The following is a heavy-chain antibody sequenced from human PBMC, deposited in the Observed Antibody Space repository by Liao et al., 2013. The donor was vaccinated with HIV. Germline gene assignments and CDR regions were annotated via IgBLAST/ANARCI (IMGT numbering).Heavy chain of an antibody. Sequence: QVQLQQWGAGLLKPSETLSLTCAVYGGSFSSYYWSWIRQPPGKGLEWIGELNHSGSTNYNPSLKSRVTMSVDTSKNQFSLKLSSVTAADTAVYYCARRGRETLANWGQGTLGHRLL. CDR2: LNHSGST. V-gene: IGHV4-34*02. CDR3: ARRGRETLAN. J-gene: IGHJ4*02. D-gene: IGHD5-24*01. CDR1: GGSFSSYY.